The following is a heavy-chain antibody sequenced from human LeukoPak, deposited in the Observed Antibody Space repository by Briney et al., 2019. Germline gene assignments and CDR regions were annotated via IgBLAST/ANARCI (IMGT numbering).Heavy chain of an antibody. CDR1: GGFISSSY. Sequence: PSETLSLTCTVSGGFISSSYWSWIRQPAGRGLEYIGRIYTSGSTNYNPSLKSRVTMSVDTSKNHFSLKLSSVTAADTALYYCAGSRYCSGGTCYATFDYWGQGTLVTVSS. CDR2: IYTSGST. V-gene: IGHV4-4*07. J-gene: IGHJ4*02. D-gene: IGHD2-15*01. CDR3: AGSRYCSGGTCYATFDY.